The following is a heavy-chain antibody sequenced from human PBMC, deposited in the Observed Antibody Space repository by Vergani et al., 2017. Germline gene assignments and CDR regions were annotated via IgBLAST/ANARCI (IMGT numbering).Heavy chain of an antibody. V-gene: IGHV4-61*02. D-gene: IGHD3-9*01. Sequence: QVQLQESGPRLVRPSQTLSLTCTVSGGSINTGAYYWSWIRQPAGKGLEWIGRVYTSGMTNYNPSLKSRVTILVDRSKSQLSLKLTSVTAGDTALYFWASRSGIVYDIFSGTQYFFDFWGQGTLVTVSS. J-gene: IGHJ4*02. CDR2: VYTSGMT. CDR3: ASRSGIVYDIFSGTQYFFDF. CDR1: GGSINTGAYY.